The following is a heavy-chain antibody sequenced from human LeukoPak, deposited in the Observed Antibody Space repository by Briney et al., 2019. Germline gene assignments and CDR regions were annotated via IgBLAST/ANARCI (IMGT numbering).Heavy chain of an antibody. Sequence: PGGSLRLSCAASGFSFSDYYMSWIRQAPGKGLEWVSHISGSANTRSDADFVRGRFVISRDNAKKSVYLQMNSLRVEDTAIYFCARRRSSDYFDSWGQGTLVTVSS. V-gene: IGHV3-11*04. D-gene: IGHD6-6*01. J-gene: IGHJ4*02. CDR2: ISGSANTR. CDR3: ARRRSSDYFDS. CDR1: GFSFSDYY.